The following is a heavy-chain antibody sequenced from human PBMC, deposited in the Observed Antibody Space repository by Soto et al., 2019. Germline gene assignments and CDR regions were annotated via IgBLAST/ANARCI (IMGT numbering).Heavy chain of an antibody. CDR2: IWYDGSNK. J-gene: IGHJ4*02. D-gene: IGHD2-15*01. Sequence: WGSMRLSCAASGFTFGSYGMHWVRQAPGKGLEWVAVIWYDGSNKYYADSVKGRFTISRDNSKNTLYLQMNSLRAEDTAVYYCAREGRYCSGGSCYFDYWGQGTLVTVSS. CDR1: GFTFGSYG. V-gene: IGHV3-33*01. CDR3: AREGRYCSGGSCYFDY.